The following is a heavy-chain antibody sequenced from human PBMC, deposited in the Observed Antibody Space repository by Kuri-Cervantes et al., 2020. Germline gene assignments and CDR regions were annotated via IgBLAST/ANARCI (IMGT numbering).Heavy chain of an antibody. CDR1: GFTFSSYA. V-gene: IGHV3-74*01. Sequence: GESLKISCAASGFTFSSYAMSWVRQAPGKGLVWVSRINSDGSSTSYADSVKGRFTISRDNAKNTLYLQMNSLRAEDTALYYCAKDSYGDLDYWGQGTLVTVSS. D-gene: IGHD4-17*01. J-gene: IGHJ4*02. CDR2: INSDGSST. CDR3: AKDSYGDLDY.